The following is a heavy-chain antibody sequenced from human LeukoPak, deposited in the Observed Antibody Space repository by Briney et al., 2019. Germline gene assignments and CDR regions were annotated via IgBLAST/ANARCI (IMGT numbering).Heavy chain of an antibody. D-gene: IGHD3-16*01. V-gene: IGHV3-7*01. CDR1: GFRFGGFW. J-gene: IGHJ3*02. CDR3: TRDVREAYDI. CDR2: INQDGSEK. Sequence: GGSLRLSYEASGFRFGGFWMNWVRQAPGKGPERVANINQDGSEKLYVDSVKGRFTISRDNAKNSLYLQMNSLRVEDTAVYYCTRDVREAYDIWGHGTMVTVSS.